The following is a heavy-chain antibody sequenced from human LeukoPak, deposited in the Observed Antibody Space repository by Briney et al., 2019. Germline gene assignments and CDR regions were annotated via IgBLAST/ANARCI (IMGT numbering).Heavy chain of an antibody. Sequence: ASVKVSCKASGYTFTSYDINWVRQATGQGLEWMGWMNPNSGNTGYAQKLQGRVTMTRNTSISTAYMELSSLRSEDTAVYYCARVIVATIPLYGMDVWGQGTTVTVSS. CDR2: MNPNSGNT. CDR1: GYTFTSYD. V-gene: IGHV1-8*01. CDR3: ARVIVATIPLYGMDV. D-gene: IGHD5-12*01. J-gene: IGHJ6*02.